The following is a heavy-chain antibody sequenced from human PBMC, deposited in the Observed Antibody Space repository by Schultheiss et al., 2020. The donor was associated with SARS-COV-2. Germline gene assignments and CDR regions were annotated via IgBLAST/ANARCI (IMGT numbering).Heavy chain of an antibody. V-gene: IGHV3-11*04. J-gene: IGHJ6*02. CDR1: GFIFSDYY. Sequence: GGSLRLSCAGSGFIFSDYYMSWVRQAPGKGLEWIAYISGSGTTMYHADSVQGRFIISRDNAKNSIYLQMNYLRAEDTAVYYCARAFGWRIAAAGRGPSFSGGMDVWGQGTTVTVSS. CDR3: ARAFGWRIAAAGRGPSFSGGMDV. CDR2: ISGSGTTM. D-gene: IGHD6-13*01.